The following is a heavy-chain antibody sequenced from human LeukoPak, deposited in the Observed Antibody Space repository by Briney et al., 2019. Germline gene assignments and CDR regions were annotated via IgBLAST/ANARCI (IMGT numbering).Heavy chain of an antibody. D-gene: IGHD3-10*01. J-gene: IGHJ4*02. CDR1: GFTVSSNY. Sequence: GGSLRLSCAASGFTVSSNYMRWVRQAPGKGLEWVSVICSGGSTYYADSVKGRFTISRDNSKNMVYLQMNSLTAEDTAVYYCARDRGGLGSVFDYWGQGTLVTVSS. CDR2: ICSGGST. V-gene: IGHV3-53*01. CDR3: ARDRGGLGSVFDY.